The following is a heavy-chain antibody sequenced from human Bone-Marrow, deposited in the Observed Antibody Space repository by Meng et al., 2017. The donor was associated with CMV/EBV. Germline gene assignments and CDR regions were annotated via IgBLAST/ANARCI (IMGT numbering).Heavy chain of an antibody. V-gene: IGHV5-51*01. CDR1: GYSFTSYW. D-gene: IGHD6-13*01. CDR3: ASSPSSSSPSDY. CDR2: IYPGDSDT. Sequence: KVSCKGSGYSFTSYWIGWVRQMPGKGLEWMGIIYPGDSDTRYSPSFQGQVTISADKSISTAYLQWSSLKASDTVMYYCASSPSSSSPSDYWGQGTLVTVSS. J-gene: IGHJ4*02.